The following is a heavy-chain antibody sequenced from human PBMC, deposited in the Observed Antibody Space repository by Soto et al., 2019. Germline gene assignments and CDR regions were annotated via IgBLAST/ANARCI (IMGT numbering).Heavy chain of an antibody. Sequence: SETLSLTCTVSGGSISSGGYYWSWIRQHPGKGLEWIGYIYYSGSTYYNPSLKSRVTISVDTSKNQFSLKLSSVTAADTAVYYCARAIGVVPAAMGLDYWGQGTLVTVSS. J-gene: IGHJ4*02. CDR1: GGSISSGGYY. V-gene: IGHV4-31*03. CDR2: IYYSGST. D-gene: IGHD2-2*01. CDR3: ARAIGVVPAAMGLDY.